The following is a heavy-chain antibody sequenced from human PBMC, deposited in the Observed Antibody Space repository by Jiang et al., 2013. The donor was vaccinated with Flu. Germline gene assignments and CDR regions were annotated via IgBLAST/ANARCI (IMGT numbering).Heavy chain of an antibody. CDR2: IYFSGST. J-gene: IGHJ4*02. CDR1: GGSISNYY. Sequence: SGPGLLKPPETLSLTCTVSGGSISNYYWTWIRQPPGKGLEWIGYIYFSGSTNYNPSLKSRVTISVDTSKNQFFLRLTSAAAADTAVYYCARSRVADPFPSDVYHREPFDHWGQGILVTVSS. V-gene: IGHV4-59*01. CDR3: ARSRVADPFPSDVYHREPFDH. D-gene: IGHD1-26*01.